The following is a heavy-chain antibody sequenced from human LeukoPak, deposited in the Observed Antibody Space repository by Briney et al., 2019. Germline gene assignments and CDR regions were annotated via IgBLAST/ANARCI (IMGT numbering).Heavy chain of an antibody. CDR2: IYLSGFT. V-gene: IGHV4-59*01. CDR1: GGSISGYY. CDR3: ARDQRCSRFDGGCDQWFFDL. J-gene: IGHJ2*01. D-gene: IGHD3-10*02. Sequence: SETLSLTCTVFGGSISGYYWSWLRQSPEKGLEWIGYIYLSGFTHYNPSLRSRVTISVDLSRNQFSLKLTSATAADTAIYYCARDQRCSRFDGGCDQWFFDLWGRGTLVTVSS.